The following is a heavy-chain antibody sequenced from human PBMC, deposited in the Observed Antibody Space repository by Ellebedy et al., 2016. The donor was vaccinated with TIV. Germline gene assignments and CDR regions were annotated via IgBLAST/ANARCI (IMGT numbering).Heavy chain of an antibody. V-gene: IGHV4-59*12. J-gene: IGHJ4*02. CDR1: GDSTNIYY. CDR3: ARGGGSAMDPHYFDS. D-gene: IGHD2-2*01. Sequence: MPSETLSLTCSVSGDSTNIYYWNWIRLSPAKGLEWIGYIYDLLSTKYNPSLMGRVTMSVDLSKNQFSLNLNSVTAAGTAVYYCARGGGSAMDPHYFDSWGQGTLVTVSS. CDR2: IYDLLST.